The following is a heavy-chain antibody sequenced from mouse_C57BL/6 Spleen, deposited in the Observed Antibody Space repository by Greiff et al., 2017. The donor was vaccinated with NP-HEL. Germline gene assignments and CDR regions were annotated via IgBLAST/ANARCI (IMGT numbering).Heavy chain of an antibody. CDR1: GFTFSSYA. D-gene: IGHD1-1*01. CDR2: ISDGGSYT. Sequence: EVKVEESGGGLVKPGGSLKLSCAASGFTFSSYAMSWVRQTPEKRLEWVATISDGGSYTYYPDNVKGRFTISRDNAKNNLYLQMSHLKSEDTAMYYCARGGQYYGSAVYFDYWGQGTTLTVSS. CDR3: ARGGQYYGSAVYFDY. J-gene: IGHJ2*01. V-gene: IGHV5-4*03.